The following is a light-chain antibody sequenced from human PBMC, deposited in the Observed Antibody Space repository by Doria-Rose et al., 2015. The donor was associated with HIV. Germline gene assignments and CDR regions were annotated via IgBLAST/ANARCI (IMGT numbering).Light chain of an antibody. V-gene: IGKV3-20*01. CDR1: QSFSSTY. Sequence: EIVLTQSPGTLSLSPGERATLSCRASQSFSSTYLAWYQQKPGQAPSLLIYDGSTRVTGIPDRFSASGSGTDFTLTINRLEPEGFALYYCHQYGTSWTFGQGTKVEI. CDR2: DGS. CDR3: HQYGTSWT. J-gene: IGKJ1*01.